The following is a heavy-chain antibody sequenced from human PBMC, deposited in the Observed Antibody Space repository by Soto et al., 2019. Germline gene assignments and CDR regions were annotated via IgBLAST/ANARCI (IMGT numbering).Heavy chain of an antibody. Sequence: ASVKVSCKASGYTFTSYAMHWVRQAPGQRLEWMGWINAGNGNTKYSQKFQGRVTMTRDTSASTAYMELSSLRSDDTAVYYCARDTDSSGWFRSGSFAYWGQGTLVTVSS. CDR2: INAGNGNT. V-gene: IGHV1-3*01. J-gene: IGHJ4*02. CDR3: ARDTDSSGWFRSGSFAY. D-gene: IGHD6-19*01. CDR1: GYTFTSYA.